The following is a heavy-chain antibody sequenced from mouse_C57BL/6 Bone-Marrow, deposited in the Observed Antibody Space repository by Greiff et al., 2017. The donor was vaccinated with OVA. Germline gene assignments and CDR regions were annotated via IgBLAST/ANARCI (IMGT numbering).Heavy chain of an antibody. J-gene: IGHJ4*01. V-gene: IGHV5-17*01. CDR3: ARGGYYGSSGRNSMDD. Sequence: EVHLVESGGGLVKPGGSLKLSCAASGFTFSDYGMHWVRQAPEKGLEWVAYISSGSSTIYYADTVKGRFTISRDNAKNTLFLQMTSLRSEDTAMYYCARGGYYGSSGRNSMDDWGKGTSVTVSS. CDR1: GFTFSDYG. CDR2: ISSGSSTI. D-gene: IGHD1-1*01.